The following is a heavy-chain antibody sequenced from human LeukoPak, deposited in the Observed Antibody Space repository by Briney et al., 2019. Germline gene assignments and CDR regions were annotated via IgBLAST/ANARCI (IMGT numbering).Heavy chain of an antibody. CDR2: IRYDGSIK. CDR1: GFTFSSYG. CDR3: AKDHYYYDSSGYMSIFSDY. Sequence: GGSLRLSCAASGFTFSSYGMHWVRQAPGKGLEWVAFIRYDGSIKYYADSVKGRFTISRDNSKNTLYLQMNSLRAEDTAVYYCAKDHYYYDSSGYMSIFSDYWGQGTLVTVSS. V-gene: IGHV3-30*02. J-gene: IGHJ4*02. D-gene: IGHD3-22*01.